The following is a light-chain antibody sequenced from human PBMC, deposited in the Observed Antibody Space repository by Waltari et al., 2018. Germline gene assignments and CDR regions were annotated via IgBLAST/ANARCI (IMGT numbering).Light chain of an antibody. V-gene: IGKV1-39*01. CDR1: QTISTY. Sequence: DIQMTQSPSSLSASVGDSVTITCRASQTISTYLNWYQQAAGKAPKRLIYAASTLQSGVPSRFRGSGSGTDFTLTISSLQPEDFATYYCHQSHTAPHTFGQGTKLEIK. CDR3: HQSHTAPHT. CDR2: AAS. J-gene: IGKJ2*01.